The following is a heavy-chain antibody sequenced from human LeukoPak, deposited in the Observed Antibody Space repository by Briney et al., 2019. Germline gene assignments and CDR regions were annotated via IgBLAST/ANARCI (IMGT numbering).Heavy chain of an antibody. CDR2: IGTTGDT. CDR1: GFTFSTYD. Sequence: HAGGSLRLSCAASGFTFSTYDMHWVRQVTGKGLEWVSSIGTTGDTHYAVSVKGRFTISRENAKNSLYLQMSSLSVGDTAVYYCARSFYGDYPYWGQGTLVTVSS. D-gene: IGHD4-17*01. CDR3: ARSFYGDYPY. J-gene: IGHJ4*02. V-gene: IGHV3-13*01.